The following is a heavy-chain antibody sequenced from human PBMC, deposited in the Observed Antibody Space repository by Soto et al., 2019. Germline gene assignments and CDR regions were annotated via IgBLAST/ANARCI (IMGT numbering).Heavy chain of an antibody. J-gene: IGHJ6*02. CDR1: GFTVSSNY. CDR3: ARADYDFWSGSSHYGMDV. CDR2: IYSGGST. V-gene: IGHV3-53*01. D-gene: IGHD3-3*01. Sequence: GGSLRLSCAASGFTVSSNYMSWVRQAPGKGLEWVSVIYSGGSTYYADSVKGRFTISRGNSKNTLYLQMNSLRAEDTAVYYCARADYDFWSGSSHYGMDVWGQGTTVTVSS.